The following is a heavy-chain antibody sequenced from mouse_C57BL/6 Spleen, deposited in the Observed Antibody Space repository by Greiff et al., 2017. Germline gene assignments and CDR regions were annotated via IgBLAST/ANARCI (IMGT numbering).Heavy chain of an antibody. CDR2: INYDGSST. V-gene: IGHV5-16*01. D-gene: IGHD4-1*01. Sequence: EVMLVESEGGLVQPGSSMKLSCTASGFTFSDYYMAWVRQVPEKGLEWVANINYDGSSTYYLDSLKSRFIISRDNAKNILYLQMSSLKSEDTATYYCARDHWDGFDYWGQGTTLTVSS. J-gene: IGHJ2*01. CDR1: GFTFSDYY. CDR3: ARDHWDGFDY.